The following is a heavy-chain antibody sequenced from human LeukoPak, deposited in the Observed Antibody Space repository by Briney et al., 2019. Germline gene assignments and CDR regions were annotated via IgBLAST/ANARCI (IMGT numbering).Heavy chain of an antibody. Sequence: HPGGSLRLSCAASGFTFSSYSMNWVRQAPGKGLEWVSSISSSSSYIYYADSVKGRFTISSDNAKDSLYLQMNSLRAEDTAVYYCARVVPYSSSYFDYWGQGTLVTVSS. CDR1: GFTFSSYS. V-gene: IGHV3-21*01. D-gene: IGHD6-6*01. CDR3: ARVVPYSSSYFDY. J-gene: IGHJ4*02. CDR2: ISSSSSYI.